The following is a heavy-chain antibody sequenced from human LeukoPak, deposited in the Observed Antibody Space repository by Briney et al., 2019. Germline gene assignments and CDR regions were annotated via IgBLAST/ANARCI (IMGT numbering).Heavy chain of an antibody. D-gene: IGHD1-26*01. V-gene: IGHV4-31*03. CDR3: ASGGVGATTVDY. J-gene: IGHJ4*02. Sequence: SETLSLTCTASGGSISSGAYYWSWIRQHPGKGLEWIRYIYYSGSTYYSPSLKSRVTISVDTSKNQFSLKLSSVTAADTAVYYCASGGVGATTVDYWGQGTLVTVSS. CDR2: IYYSGST. CDR1: GGSISSGAYY.